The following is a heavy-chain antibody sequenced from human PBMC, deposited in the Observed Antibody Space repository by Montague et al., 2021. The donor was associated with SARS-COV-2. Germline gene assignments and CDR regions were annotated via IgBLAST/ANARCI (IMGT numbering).Heavy chain of an antibody. CDR1: PDSIISSGYY. J-gene: IGHJ4*02. CDR2: IYYSGTT. V-gene: IGHV4-39*02. Sequence: SETLSLTCSVSPDSIISSGYYWGWIRQPPGKELEWIGNIYYSGTTYYXPSLQSRVTISVDTSKNHFSLRLSSVTAADTAVYYCARVKIRGVTTPFDHWGQGSQVTVSS. CDR3: ARVKIRGVTTPFDH. D-gene: IGHD3-10*01.